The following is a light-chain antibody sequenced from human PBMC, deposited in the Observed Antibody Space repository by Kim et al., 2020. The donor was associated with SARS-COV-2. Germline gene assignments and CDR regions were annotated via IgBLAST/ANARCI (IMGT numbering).Light chain of an antibody. CDR1: QNINNY. V-gene: IGKV1-33*01. CDR3: QQYDNLPLT. Sequence: ASVGDRVTITCEASQNINNYLNWYQQQPGKAAKLLIFDASNLEPGVPSRFSGRGSGTDFTFTISNLQPEDIGTYYCQQYDNLPLTFGGGTKVDIK. J-gene: IGKJ4*01. CDR2: DAS.